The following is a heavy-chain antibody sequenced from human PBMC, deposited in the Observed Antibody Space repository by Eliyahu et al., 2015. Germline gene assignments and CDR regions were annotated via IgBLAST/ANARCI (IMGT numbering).Heavy chain of an antibody. D-gene: IGHD2-21*01. Sequence: QVQLVESXGGVVQPGXSLRLXCAASGFPFXSXXRHWXRQAPGKGLGWVAVISYDGSNKYYADSVKGRFTISRDNSKNTLYLQMNSLRAEDTAVYYCAKVRDHSPLYYYYGMDVWGQGTTVTVSS. CDR3: AKVRDHSPLYYYYGMDV. CDR1: GFPFXSXX. J-gene: IGHJ6*02. CDR2: ISYDGSNK. V-gene: IGHV3-30*18.